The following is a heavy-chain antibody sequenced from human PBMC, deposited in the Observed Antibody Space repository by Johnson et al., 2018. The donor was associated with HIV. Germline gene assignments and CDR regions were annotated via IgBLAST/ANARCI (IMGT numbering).Heavy chain of an antibody. CDR2: ISYDGSNK. CDR3: AKERLALLSNVWGSVDAFDM. Sequence: QEKLVESGGGVVQPGRSLRLSCAASGFTFSSYAMHWVRQAPGKGLEWVAVISYDGSNKYYADSVKGRFTISRDNSKNMLYLQMNSLRGEDTAVYYCAKERLALLSNVWGSVDAFDMWGQGTMVTVSS. J-gene: IGHJ3*02. CDR1: GFTFSSYA. V-gene: IGHV3-30*04. D-gene: IGHD3-16*01.